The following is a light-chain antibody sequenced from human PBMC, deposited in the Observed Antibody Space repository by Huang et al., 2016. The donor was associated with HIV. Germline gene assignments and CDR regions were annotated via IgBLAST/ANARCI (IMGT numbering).Light chain of an antibody. J-gene: IGKJ2*01. CDR2: AAS. Sequence: DIQMTQSPSSLSASVGDRVTLTCRASQSISSYLNWYQQKPGKAPKLLIYAASSLQSGVPSRFSGSGSRTDFTLTISSLQPEDFATYYCQQSYSTLYTFGQGTKLEIK. CDR1: QSISSY. CDR3: QQSYSTLYT. V-gene: IGKV1-39*01.